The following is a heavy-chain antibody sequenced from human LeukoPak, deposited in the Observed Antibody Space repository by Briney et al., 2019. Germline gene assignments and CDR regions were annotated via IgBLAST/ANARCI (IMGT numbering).Heavy chain of an antibody. Sequence: SETLSLTCTVSGGSVRRGNYYWTWIRQPAGSGLEWLGRIYTSGTTDYNPSLRTRATISVDASRNQFSLNLSSVTAADTAVYYCARWSGSVTARNYYYYMDVWGEGTTVTVSS. CDR2: IYTSGTT. CDR1: GGSVRRGNYY. V-gene: IGHV4-61*02. J-gene: IGHJ6*03. D-gene: IGHD6-6*01. CDR3: ARWSGSVTARNYYYYMDV.